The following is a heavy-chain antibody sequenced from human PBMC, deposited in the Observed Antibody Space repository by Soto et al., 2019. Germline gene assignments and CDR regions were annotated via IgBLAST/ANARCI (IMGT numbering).Heavy chain of an antibody. V-gene: IGHV3-23*01. CDR2: ISGSGST. CDR1: GFAFKNYA. CDR3: AKRGPVVTLEKYFDY. D-gene: IGHD2-21*02. J-gene: IGHJ4*02. Sequence: PGGSLRLSCAASGFAFKNYAMTWVRQAPGKGLEWVSGISGSGSTYYADSVKGRFTISRDNSKNTLYLQMDSLRAEDTAVYYFAKRGPVVTLEKYFDYWGQGTLVTVSS.